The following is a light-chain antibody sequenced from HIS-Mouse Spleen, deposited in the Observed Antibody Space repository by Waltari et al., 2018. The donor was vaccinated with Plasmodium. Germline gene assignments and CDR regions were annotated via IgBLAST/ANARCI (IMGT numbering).Light chain of an antibody. CDR1: SSAAGGYNY. CDR3: CSYAGSYTYV. CDR2: DVS. J-gene: IGLJ1*01. V-gene: IGLV2-11*01. Sequence: SALTQPRSVSGSPGQSVTISCTGTSSAAGGYNYVSWYQQHPGKAPKLMIYDVSKRPSGVPDRFSGSKSGNTASLTISGLQAEDEADYYCCSYAGSYTYVFGTGTKVTVL.